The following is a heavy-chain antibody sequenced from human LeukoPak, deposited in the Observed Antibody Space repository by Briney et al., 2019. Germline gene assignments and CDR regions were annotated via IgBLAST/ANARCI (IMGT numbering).Heavy chain of an antibody. V-gene: IGHV1-8*01. CDR2: MNPNSGNT. CDR3: ARGVEAPMVRGVTNYYYYYMDV. CDR1: GYTFTSYD. D-gene: IGHD3-10*01. J-gene: IGHJ6*03. Sequence: GASVKVSCKASGYTFTSYDINWVRQATGQGLEWMGWMNPNSGNTGYAQKFQGRVTMTRNTSISTAYMELSSLRSEDTAVYYCARGVEAPMVRGVTNYYYYYMDVWGKGTTVTVSS.